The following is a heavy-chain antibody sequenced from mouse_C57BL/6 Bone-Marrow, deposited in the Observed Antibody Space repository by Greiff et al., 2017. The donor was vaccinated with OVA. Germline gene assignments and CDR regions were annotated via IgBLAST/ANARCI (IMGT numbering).Heavy chain of an antibody. Sequence: EVKLMESGGGLVKPGGSLKLSCAASGFTFSSYAMSWVRQTPEKRLEWVATISDGGSYTYYPDNVKGRFTISRDNAKNNLYLQMSHLKSEDTAMYYCAREGDVYWYFDVWGTGTTVTVSS. CDR3: AREGDVYWYFDV. CDR1: GFTFSSYA. D-gene: IGHD3-3*01. V-gene: IGHV5-4*01. CDR2: ISDGGSYT. J-gene: IGHJ1*03.